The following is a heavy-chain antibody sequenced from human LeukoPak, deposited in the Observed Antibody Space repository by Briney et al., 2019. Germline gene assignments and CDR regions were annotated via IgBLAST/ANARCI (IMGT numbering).Heavy chain of an antibody. CDR3: VRHSGGTTYDY. V-gene: IGHV4-59*08. J-gene: IGHJ4*02. CDR2: ISYSGST. CDR1: GGSISGYY. D-gene: IGHD1-7*01. Sequence: PSETLSLTCTVSGGSISGYYWSWIRQPPGKGLEWIAYISYSGSTSYNPSLRSRVTISVDTSKNLFSLNLSSLTAADTAVYYCVRHSGGTTYDYWGQGIQVTVSS.